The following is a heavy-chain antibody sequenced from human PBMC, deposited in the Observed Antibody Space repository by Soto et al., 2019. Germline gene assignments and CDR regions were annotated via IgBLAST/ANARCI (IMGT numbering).Heavy chain of an antibody. Sequence: GGSLRLSCAASGFTFSSYGMHWVRQAPGKGLEWVAVIWYDGSNKYYADSVKGRFTISRENSKNTLYLQMNSLRAEDTAVYYCARDNCSSTSCAVWPLYHNWFDPWGQGTLVTVSS. CDR1: GFTFSSYG. CDR2: IWYDGSNK. D-gene: IGHD2-2*01. J-gene: IGHJ5*02. V-gene: IGHV3-33*01. CDR3: ARDNCSSTSCAVWPLYHNWFDP.